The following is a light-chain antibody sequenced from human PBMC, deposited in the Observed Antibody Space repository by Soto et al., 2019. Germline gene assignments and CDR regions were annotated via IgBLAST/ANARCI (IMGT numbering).Light chain of an antibody. V-gene: IGKV1D-16*01. CDR1: QGINSW. CDR2: AAS. J-gene: IGKJ4*01. Sequence: DVPMTQSPSSLSASVGDRVTITCRASQGINSWLAWYQQKPEKAPKSLIYAASCLQTGVPSKFSGSGSGTDFTLPISNLQPEDAATYYCQRYKIYPPAFGGGTKVEIK. CDR3: QRYKIYPPA.